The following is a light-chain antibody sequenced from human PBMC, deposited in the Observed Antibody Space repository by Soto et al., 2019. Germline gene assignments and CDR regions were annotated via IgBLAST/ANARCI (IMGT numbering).Light chain of an antibody. J-gene: IGLJ1*01. CDR2: DVS. CDR1: SSDVGGYKH. Sequence: QSALTQPASVSGSPGQSISISCTGTSSDVGGYKHVSWYQQYPGKAPKLIIYDVSSRPSGVSSRFFGSKSGNTASLTISGLQAEDEADYYCSSYTDFCLYVFGTGTKVTVL. V-gene: IGLV2-14*03. CDR3: SSYTDFCLYV.